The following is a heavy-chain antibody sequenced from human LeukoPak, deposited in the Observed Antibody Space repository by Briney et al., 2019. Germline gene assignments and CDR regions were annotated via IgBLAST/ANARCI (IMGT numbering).Heavy chain of an antibody. J-gene: IGHJ4*02. CDR1: SGSISSYY. V-gene: IGHV4-59*01. D-gene: IGHD3-10*01. CDR3: ARASGSGTYYPY. Sequence: SETLSLTCTVPSGSISSYYWSWIRRPPGKGLEWIGYIYYSGSTKYNPSLNSRGTISLDTSTNQVSLKLTSVTAADTAVYYCARASGSGTYYPYWGQGTLVTVSS. CDR2: IYYSGST.